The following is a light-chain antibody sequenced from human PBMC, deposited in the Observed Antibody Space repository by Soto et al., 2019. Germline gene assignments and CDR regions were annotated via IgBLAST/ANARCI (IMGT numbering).Light chain of an antibody. Sequence: DIHTTQPRCTLSTSVGVIVTITFRATEQITSWLACYQQTAGKAPKVLISGASRMDAGVPSRFSGSGSGTDFTLTITSLQTDDFGTYYCQQYDVHPKTFGQGTKVDIK. J-gene: IGKJ1*01. CDR2: GAS. CDR1: EQITSW. V-gene: IGKV1-5*01. CDR3: QQYDVHPKT.